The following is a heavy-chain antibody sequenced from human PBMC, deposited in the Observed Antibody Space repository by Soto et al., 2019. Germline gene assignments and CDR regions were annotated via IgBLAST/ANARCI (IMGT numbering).Heavy chain of an antibody. V-gene: IGHV1-3*01. D-gene: IGHD3-3*02. Sequence: QAQLVQSGAEMKKPGASVKVSCKATGYTFRAYTMNWVRQAPGQSLEWMGWINAGSGNTKDSQNFQGRVSITRDTSESTVYMELTGLTSEDTAVYYCARDTETLGPRANDALDIWCQGTMVTVSS. CDR3: ARDTETLGPRANDALDI. CDR2: INAGSGNT. J-gene: IGHJ3*02. CDR1: GYTFRAYT.